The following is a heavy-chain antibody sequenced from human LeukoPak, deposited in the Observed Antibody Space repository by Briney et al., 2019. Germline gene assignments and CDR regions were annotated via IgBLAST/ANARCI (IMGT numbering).Heavy chain of an antibody. V-gene: IGHV1-2*06. CDR3: ARDRIMITFGGVIVFGY. CDR2: INPNSGGT. J-gene: IGHJ4*02. D-gene: IGHD3-16*02. Sequence: GASVKVSCKTSGYTFTGHYMHWVRQAPGQGLEWMGRINPNSGGTNYAQKFQGRVTMTRDTSISTAYMELSRLRSDDTAVYYCARDRIMITFGGVIVFGYWGQGTLVTVSS. CDR1: GYTFTGHY.